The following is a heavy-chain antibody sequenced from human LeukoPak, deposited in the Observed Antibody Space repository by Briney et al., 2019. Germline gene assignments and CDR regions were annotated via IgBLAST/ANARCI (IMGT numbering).Heavy chain of an antibody. CDR1: GYTLTELS. D-gene: IGHD6-19*01. J-gene: IGHJ5*02. CDR3: ARAQGIAVAGIYNWFDP. CDR2: FDPEDGET. Sequence: GASVKVSCKVSGYTLTELSMHWVRQTPGKGLEWMGGFDPEDGETIYAQKFQGRVTMTEDTSTDTAYMELRSLRSDDTAVYYCARAQGIAVAGIYNWFDPWGQGTLVTVSS. V-gene: IGHV1-24*01.